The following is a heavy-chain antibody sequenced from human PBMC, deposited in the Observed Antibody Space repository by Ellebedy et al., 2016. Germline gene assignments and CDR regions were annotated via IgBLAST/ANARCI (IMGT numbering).Heavy chain of an antibody. CDR3: TKTSGWGYGEN. CDR1: GYTFTTFS. CDR2: VNTFSGNT. J-gene: IGHJ4*02. V-gene: IGHV1-18*04. D-gene: IGHD3-10*01. Sequence: ASVKVSCXASGYTFTTFSITWVRQAPAQGLEWMGFVNTFSGNTKFAQKFQGRVSMTTDSPTHTAYMDPRSLGSDDTAMYYCTKTSGWGYGENWGQGTLVTVSS.